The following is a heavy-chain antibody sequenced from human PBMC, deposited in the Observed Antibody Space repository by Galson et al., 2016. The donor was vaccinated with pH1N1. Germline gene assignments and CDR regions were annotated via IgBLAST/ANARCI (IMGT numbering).Heavy chain of an antibody. CDR2: INPSGGNT. D-gene: IGHD3-22*01. J-gene: IGHJ3*02. Sequence: SVKVSCKASGYTFTSYYMYWVRQAPGQGLEWMGIINPSGGNTNYAQKFQGRLTMTRDTSTSTVYMELSSLRSGDTAVYYCARDAAMIVVGIGYAFDIWGQGTMVTVSS. CDR3: ARDAAMIVVGIGYAFDI. V-gene: IGHV1-46*01. CDR1: GYTFTSYY.